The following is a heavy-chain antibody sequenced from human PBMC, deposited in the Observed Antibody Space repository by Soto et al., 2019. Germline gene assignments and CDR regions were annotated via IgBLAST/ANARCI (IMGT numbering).Heavy chain of an antibody. CDR1: GGSISSGGYY. CDR3: ARHTIRLLDAFDI. J-gene: IGHJ3*02. Sequence: SETLSLTCTVSGGSISSGGYYWSWIRQHPGKGLEWIGYIYYSGSTYYNPSLRSRVTISVDTSKNQFSLKLSSVTAADTAVYYCARHTIRLLDAFDIWGQGTMVTVSS. V-gene: IGHV4-31*03. D-gene: IGHD1-26*01. CDR2: IYYSGST.